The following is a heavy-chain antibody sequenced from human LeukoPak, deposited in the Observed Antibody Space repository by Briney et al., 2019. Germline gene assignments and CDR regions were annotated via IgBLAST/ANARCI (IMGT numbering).Heavy chain of an antibody. D-gene: IGHD3-22*01. V-gene: IGHV1-2*02. Sequence: ASVKVSCKASGYTLTDRYMHWVRQAPGQGLEWMGWIDPNSGVTTYAQKLQGRVTMTTDTSTSTAYMELRSLRSDDTAVYYCARLVAYYYDSSVRYFDLWGRGTLVTVSS. CDR2: IDPNSGVT. CDR1: GYTLTDRY. CDR3: ARLVAYYYDSSVRYFDL. J-gene: IGHJ2*01.